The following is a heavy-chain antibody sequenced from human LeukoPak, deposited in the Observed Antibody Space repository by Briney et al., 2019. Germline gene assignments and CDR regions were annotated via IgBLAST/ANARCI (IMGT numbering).Heavy chain of an antibody. CDR2: ISSSSSTI. CDR3: ARVDIVVVPAAMHYYYYYYMDV. D-gene: IGHD2-2*03. V-gene: IGHV3-48*01. CDR1: GFTFSSYS. Sequence: GGSLRLSCAASGFTFSSYSMNWVRQAPGKGLEWVSYISSSSSTIYYADSVKGRFTISRDNSKNSLYLQMNSLRAEDMAVYYCARVDIVVVPAAMHYYYYYYMDVWGKGTTVTVSS. J-gene: IGHJ6*03.